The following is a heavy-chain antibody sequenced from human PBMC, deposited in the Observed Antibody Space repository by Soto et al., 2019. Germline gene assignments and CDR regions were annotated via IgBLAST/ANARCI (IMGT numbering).Heavy chain of an antibody. J-gene: IGHJ3*02. Sequence: GGSLRLSCAASGFTFSSYGMTWVRQAPGKGLGWVSSITGSGGSTYYADSVKGRLTISRDNSKNTLYLQMNSLRAEDTAVYYCAKDYGSAFNIWGQGTMVTVSS. CDR3: AKDYGSAFNI. CDR2: ITGSGGST. D-gene: IGHD4-17*01. CDR1: GFTFSSYG. V-gene: IGHV3-23*01.